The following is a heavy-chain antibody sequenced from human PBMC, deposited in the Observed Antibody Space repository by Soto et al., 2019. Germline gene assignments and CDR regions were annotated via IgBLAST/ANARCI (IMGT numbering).Heavy chain of an antibody. CDR1: GFTFSNYA. CDR2: IWFDGSNK. J-gene: IGHJ4*02. Sequence: QVHLVESGGGVVQPGRSLRLSCAASGFTFSNYAMHWARQTPGKGLEWLAIIWFDGSNKYYAESVKGRFTISRDNSKNTLYLQMNSLRAEDTAVYFCARVADKWHPHHLDYWGQGTLVTVST. CDR3: ARVADKWHPHHLDY. V-gene: IGHV3-33*01. D-gene: IGHD5-12*01.